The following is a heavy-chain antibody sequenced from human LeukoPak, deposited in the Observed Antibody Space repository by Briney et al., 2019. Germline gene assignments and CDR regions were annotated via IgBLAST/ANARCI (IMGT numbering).Heavy chain of an antibody. V-gene: IGHV3-74*01. Sequence: PGGSLRLSCAASGFTFSNYWMLWVRQAPGKGLVWVSRINTDGSSTSYADSVKGRYTISRDYAKNTLYLQMSSLRAEDTAVYYCARGAVTPHYYYYYMDVWGKGTTVTVSS. CDR3: ARGAVTPHYYYYYMDV. CDR2: INTDGSST. J-gene: IGHJ6*03. CDR1: GFTFSNYW. D-gene: IGHD4-11*01.